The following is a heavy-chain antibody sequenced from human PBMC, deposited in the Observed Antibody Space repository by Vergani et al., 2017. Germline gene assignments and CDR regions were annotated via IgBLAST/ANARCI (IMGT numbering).Heavy chain of an antibody. V-gene: IGHV3-23*01. CDR2: ISGGGSSI. D-gene: IGHD2-2*01. Sequence: EVQVLESGGGLVQPGGSLRLSCTASGIPMSTYGMSWVRQSPGKGLEWVASISGGGSSIYYGDSVRGRFTISRDSSKNTLFLQMNSLRAENTAIYSCARDDRPSAIIYLFYYYMDVWGKGTTVTVSS. J-gene: IGHJ6*03. CDR3: ARDDRPSAIIYLFYYYMDV. CDR1: GIPMSTYG.